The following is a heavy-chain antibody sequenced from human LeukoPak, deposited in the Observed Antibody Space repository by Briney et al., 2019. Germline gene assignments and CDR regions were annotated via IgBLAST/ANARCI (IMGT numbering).Heavy chain of an antibody. CDR2: ISGSGGTT. CDR1: GFTFSTYD. CDR3: VKRRETVRGAFDY. D-gene: IGHD3-10*02. V-gene: IGHV3-23*01. J-gene: IGHJ4*02. Sequence: GSLRLSCAASGFTFSTYDMMWVRQTPDSGLDWVSIISGSGGTTYYADSVKGRFTISRDNSRNTLYLEMNSLRADDTAVYYCVKRRETVRGAFDYWGQGTLVTVSS.